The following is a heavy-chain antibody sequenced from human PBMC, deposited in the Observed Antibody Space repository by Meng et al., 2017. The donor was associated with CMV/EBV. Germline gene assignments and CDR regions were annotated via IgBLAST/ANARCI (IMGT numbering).Heavy chain of an antibody. Sequence: QVQLVQSVAGVRKPGAAVKVSCKASGYTFTGYYMHWVRQAPGQGLEWTGWINPNSGGTNYAQKFQGRVTMTRDTSISTAYMELSRLRSDDTAVYYCARQHNSSSWIINWFDPWGQGTLVTVSS. CDR1: GYTFTGYY. CDR3: ARQHNSSSWIINWFDP. J-gene: IGHJ5*02. V-gene: IGHV1-2*02. D-gene: IGHD6-13*01. CDR2: INPNSGGT.